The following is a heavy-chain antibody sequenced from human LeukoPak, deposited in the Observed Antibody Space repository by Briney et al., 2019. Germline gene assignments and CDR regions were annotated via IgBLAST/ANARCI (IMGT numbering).Heavy chain of an antibody. CDR3: ARHTTIFGHFGY. CDR1: GGSISSGGYY. D-gene: IGHD3-3*01. CDR2: IYYSGST. J-gene: IGHJ4*02. Sequence: PSQTLSLTCTVSGGSISSGGYYWSWIRQHPGKGLEWIGYIYYSGSTYYNPSLKSRVTISVDTSKNQFSLKLSSVTAADTAVYYCARHTTIFGHFGYWGQGTLVTVSS. V-gene: IGHV4-31*03.